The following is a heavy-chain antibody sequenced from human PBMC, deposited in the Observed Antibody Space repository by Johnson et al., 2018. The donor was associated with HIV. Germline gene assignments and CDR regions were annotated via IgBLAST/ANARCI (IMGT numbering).Heavy chain of an antibody. J-gene: IGHJ3*02. V-gene: IGHV3-15*05. Sequence: VQLVESGGGLVKPGGSLRLSCAASGFTFSNAWVSWVRQAPGKGLEWVGRIKSKTDGGTTDYAAPVKGRFTISRDNAKNSLYLQMNSLRAEDTALYYCAKGLDSSGYVGAFDIWGQGTMVTVSS. D-gene: IGHD3-22*01. CDR1: GFTFSNAW. CDR3: AKGLDSSGYVGAFDI. CDR2: IKSKTDGGTT.